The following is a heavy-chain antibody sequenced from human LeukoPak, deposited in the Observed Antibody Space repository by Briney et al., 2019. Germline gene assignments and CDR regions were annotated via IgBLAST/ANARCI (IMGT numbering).Heavy chain of an antibody. CDR2: IYPGYSDA. CDR1: GYKLTNNW. J-gene: IGHJ5*02. CDR3: VRFALTSSLDH. Sequence: HGESLKISCKISGYKLTNNWIGWVRQVPGKGLEWMGLIYPGYSDAKYSPSFQGQVTLSVDASISTAYLQLSGLRASDTAIYYSVRFALTSSLDHWGQGTLVTISS. D-gene: IGHD6-13*01. V-gene: IGHV5-51*01.